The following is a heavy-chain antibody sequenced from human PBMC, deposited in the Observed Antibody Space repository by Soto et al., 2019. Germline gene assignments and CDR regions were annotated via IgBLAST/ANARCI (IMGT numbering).Heavy chain of an antibody. D-gene: IGHD4-17*01. CDR2: INPSGGST. CDR3: TSAPSYGAFDI. V-gene: IGHV1-46*03. CDR1: GYTFTSYY. J-gene: IGHJ3*02. Sequence: QVQLVQSGAEAKKPGASVKVSCKASGYTFTSYYIHWVRQAPGQGLEWMGIINPSGGSTTYAQKFQGRVTMTRDTSTSKVYMALSSLRSEDTAVYYCTSAPSYGAFDIWGQVTMVTVSS.